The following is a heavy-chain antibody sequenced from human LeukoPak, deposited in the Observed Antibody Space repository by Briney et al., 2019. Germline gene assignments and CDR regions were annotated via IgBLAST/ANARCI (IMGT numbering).Heavy chain of an antibody. CDR3: AKVATGSMVRGVKYYFDY. V-gene: IGHV3-23*01. CDR1: GFTFSSYA. Sequence: PGGSLRLSCAASGFTFSSYAMSWVRQAPGKGLEWVSAISGSGGSTYYADPVKGRFTISRDNSKNTLYLQMNSLRAEDTAVYYCAKVATGSMVRGVKYYFDYWGQGTLVTVSS. CDR2: ISGSGGST. D-gene: IGHD3-10*01. J-gene: IGHJ4*02.